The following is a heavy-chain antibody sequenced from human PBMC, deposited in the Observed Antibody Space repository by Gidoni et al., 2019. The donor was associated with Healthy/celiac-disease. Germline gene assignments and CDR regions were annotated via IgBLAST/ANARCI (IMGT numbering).Heavy chain of an antibody. CDR3: AKGSDTARGDLDY. CDR2: ISGSGCST. D-gene: IGHD5-18*01. Sequence: EVQLLESGGGLVQPGGSLRLSCAASGVTFSSYAMSWVRQAPGKGLEWVAAISGSGCSTYYADSVKGRFTISRDNSKNTLYLQMNSLRAEDTAVYYCAKGSDTARGDLDYWGQGTLVTVSS. CDR1: GVTFSSYA. V-gene: IGHV3-23*01. J-gene: IGHJ4*02.